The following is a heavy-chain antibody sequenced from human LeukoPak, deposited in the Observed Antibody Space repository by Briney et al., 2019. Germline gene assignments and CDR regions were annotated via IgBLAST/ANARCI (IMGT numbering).Heavy chain of an antibody. CDR1: GGAFSRYD. Sequence: GASVKVSCKTSGGAFSRYDISWLRQAPGQGLEWMGGITPIFGTANYAQKFQGRVTITAVESMSTAYMELSSLRSEDTAVYYCARGWLAVTTVVTPYNYWGQGTLVTVSS. CDR2: ITPIFGTA. V-gene: IGHV1-69*13. D-gene: IGHD4-23*01. CDR3: ARGWLAVTTVVTPYNY. J-gene: IGHJ4*02.